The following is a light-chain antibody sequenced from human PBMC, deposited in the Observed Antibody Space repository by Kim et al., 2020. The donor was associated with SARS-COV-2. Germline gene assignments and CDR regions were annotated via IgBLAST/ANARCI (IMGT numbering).Light chain of an antibody. CDR3: QHYNCYPYT. Sequence: SACVGDRVTISCRASQSIRSCLAVYQQKPGKAPELLIYQASTLESGVPSTFSDSGSGTEFCHNISGLQPDDFATYYCQHYNCYPYTFGQETKLEI. CDR2: QAS. V-gene: IGKV1-5*01. J-gene: IGKJ2*01. CDR1: QSIRSC.